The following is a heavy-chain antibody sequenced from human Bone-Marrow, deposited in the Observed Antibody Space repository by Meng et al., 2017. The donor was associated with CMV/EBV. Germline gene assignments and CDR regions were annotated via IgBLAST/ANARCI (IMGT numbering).Heavy chain of an antibody. CDR1: GGSFSGYY. V-gene: IGHV4-34*01. J-gene: IGHJ4*02. D-gene: IGHD6-6*01. CDR2: VNHSGST. CDR3: ARGISEQLVRHFDY. Sequence: SETLSLTCAVYGGSFSGYYWSWIRQPPGKGLEWIGEVNHSGSTNYNPSLKSRVTISVDTSKNQFSLKLSSVTAADTAVYYCARGISEQLVRHFDYWGQGTLVTVSS.